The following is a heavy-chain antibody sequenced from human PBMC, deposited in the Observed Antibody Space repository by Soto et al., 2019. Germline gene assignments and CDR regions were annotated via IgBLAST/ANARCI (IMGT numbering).Heavy chain of an antibody. V-gene: IGHV4-38-2*01. J-gene: IGHJ4*02. D-gene: IGHD5-12*01. Sequence: PSETLSLTCSVSGYSISSGFYWGWIRQPPGKGLEWIGIMFHSGSTYYNPSLQSRVTISVYTSKNQVSLKLTSVTVADTAVYFCANQRSREGYNFIEYWGQGIQVTVSS. CDR1: GYSISSGFY. CDR2: MFHSGST. CDR3: ANQRSREGYNFIEY.